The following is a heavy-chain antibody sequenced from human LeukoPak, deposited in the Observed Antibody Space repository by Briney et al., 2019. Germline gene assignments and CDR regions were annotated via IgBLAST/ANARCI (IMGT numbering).Heavy chain of an antibody. V-gene: IGHV4-4*07. CDR2: IYTSGST. D-gene: IGHD3-22*01. J-gene: IGHJ5*02. CDR1: GGSISSYY. Sequence: PSETLSRSCTVSGGSISSYYWSWIRQPAGKELAWIGRIYTSGSTNYNPSLKSRVTMSVDTSKNQFSLKLSSVTAADTAVYYCARARSGYYYMGFDPWGQGTLVTVSS. CDR3: ARARSGYYYMGFDP.